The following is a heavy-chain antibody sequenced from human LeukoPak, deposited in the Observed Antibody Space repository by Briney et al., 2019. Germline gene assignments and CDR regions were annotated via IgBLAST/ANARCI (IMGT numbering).Heavy chain of an antibody. D-gene: IGHD3-10*01. CDR3: TRAQKSGYYGSGSYF. J-gene: IGHJ4*02. CDR1: GFTFGDYA. CDR2: IRSKAYGGTT. Sequence: GRSLRLSCTASGFTFGDYAMSWFRQAPGKGLEWVGFIRSKAYGGTTEYAASVKGRFTISRGDSKSIAYLQMNSLKTEDTAVYYCTRAQKSGYYGSGSYFWGQGTLVTVSS. V-gene: IGHV3-49*03.